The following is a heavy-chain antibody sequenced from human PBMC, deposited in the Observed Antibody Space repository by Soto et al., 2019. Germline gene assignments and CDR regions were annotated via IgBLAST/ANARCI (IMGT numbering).Heavy chain of an antibody. D-gene: IGHD6-25*01. Sequence: EVQLVESGGGLVQPGRSLRLSCAASGFTFDDYAMHWVRQAPGKGLEWVSGISWNSGIIGYADSVTGRFTISRDNAKNALYLQMNSLRAEDTALYYCATVRIAAGVHLFDPWGQGTLVTVSS. CDR3: ATVRIAAGVHLFDP. CDR2: ISWNSGII. J-gene: IGHJ5*02. V-gene: IGHV3-9*01. CDR1: GFTFDDYA.